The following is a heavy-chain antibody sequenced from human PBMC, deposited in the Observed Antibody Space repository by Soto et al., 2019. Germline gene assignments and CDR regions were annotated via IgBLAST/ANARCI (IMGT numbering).Heavy chain of an antibody. D-gene: IGHD2-15*01. Sequence: EVQLVESGGGLVQPGGSLRLSCAASGFIFSSYSMNWVRQAPGKGLEWVSYISSSSDTIYYADSVKGRLTISRDNAKNSLYLQMNSLRAADTAVYYCARDPRYCSGGNCYSSYYYYYLDVWGIGTTVTFSS. CDR1: GFIFSSYS. CDR3: ARDPRYCSGGNCYSSYYYYYLDV. V-gene: IGHV3-48*01. CDR2: ISSSSDTI. J-gene: IGHJ6*03.